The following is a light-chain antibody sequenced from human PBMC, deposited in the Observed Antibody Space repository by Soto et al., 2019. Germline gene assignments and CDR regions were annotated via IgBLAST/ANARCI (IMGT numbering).Light chain of an antibody. CDR3: QQYGSSPGT. J-gene: IGKJ1*01. V-gene: IGKV3-20*01. CDR2: GAS. Sequence: EIVLTHSPGTLSSSAWYRATLSFGSSQTVTSNYLAWYQQKPGQAPRLLFFGASIRATGLPDRFSGGGSGTDFTLTISRLEPEDFAVYYCQQYGSSPGTFGQGTKVDIK. CDR1: QTVTSNY.